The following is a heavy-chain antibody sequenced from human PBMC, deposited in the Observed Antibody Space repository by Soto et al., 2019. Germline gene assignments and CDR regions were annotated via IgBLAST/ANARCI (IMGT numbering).Heavy chain of an antibody. CDR2: ISGSGGST. Sequence: GGSLRLSCAAAGFTFSSCAMSWVRQAPGKGPEWVSAISGSGGSTYYAGSVKGRFTICRDNSENTLYLHMNSLRAEDTAVYYCAHPPKAAYYYGMDVWGQGTTVTVSS. CDR1: GFTFSSCA. J-gene: IGHJ6*02. V-gene: IGHV3-23*01. CDR3: AHPPKAAYYYGMDV.